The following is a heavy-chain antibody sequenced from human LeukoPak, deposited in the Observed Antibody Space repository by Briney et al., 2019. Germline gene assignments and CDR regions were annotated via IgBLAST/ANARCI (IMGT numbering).Heavy chain of an antibody. CDR2: IYYSGTT. CDR3: ARHKCSGIYCPFDY. D-gene: IGHD2-15*01. V-gene: IGHV4-39*01. Sequence: MPSETLSLTCTVSGDSISSTSYFWGWIRQPAGKGLEWIGTIYYSGTTYYNPSLKSRVTISVDTSKNQFSLKLSSVSASDTAVYYCARHKCSGIYCPFDYWGQGTLITVSS. CDR1: GDSISSTSYF. J-gene: IGHJ4*02.